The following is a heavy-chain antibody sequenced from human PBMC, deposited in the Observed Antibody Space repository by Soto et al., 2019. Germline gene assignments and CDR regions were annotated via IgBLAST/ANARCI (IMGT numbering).Heavy chain of an antibody. J-gene: IGHJ4*02. CDR2: ITDSGYTA. V-gene: IGHV3-23*01. D-gene: IGHD6-19*01. Sequence: GGSLRLSCAASGFSFGTFVMTWFRQAPGGGLEWVASITDSGYTASYAETVEGRFTVSRDNSKNKPHLQMNDLRAEDTATYYCAKNGQWLATPPEAWGQGTLVTVSS. CDR1: GFSFGTFV. CDR3: AKNGQWLATPPEA.